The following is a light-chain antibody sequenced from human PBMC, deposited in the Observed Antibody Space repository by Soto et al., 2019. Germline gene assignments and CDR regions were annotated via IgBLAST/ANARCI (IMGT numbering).Light chain of an antibody. Sequence: QSVLTQPASVSGSPGQSITVSCTGISDDLVNNNYASWYQKYPGKAPKLIISDVSNRPSGISDRFSGSKSGNTAFLTISGLQVEDEADYYCSSQTDTTVVFGGGTKLTVL. CDR2: DVS. CDR1: SDDLVNNNY. CDR3: SSQTDTTVV. J-gene: IGLJ2*01. V-gene: IGLV2-14*03.